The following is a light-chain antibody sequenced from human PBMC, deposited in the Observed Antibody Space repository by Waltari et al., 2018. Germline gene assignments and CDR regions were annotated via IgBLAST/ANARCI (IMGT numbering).Light chain of an antibody. CDR1: SGSVSTSHY. CDR3: VLYMGGGIWV. CDR2: NTN. J-gene: IGLJ3*02. Sequence: QTVVTQDPSFSVSPGGTVTLTCGLRSGSVSTSHYTSWYQQTPGQAPRSFIYNTNTRSAGVPDRFSGSILGNRAALTITGAQANDESDYYCVLYMGGGIWVFGGGTKVTVL. V-gene: IGLV8-61*01.